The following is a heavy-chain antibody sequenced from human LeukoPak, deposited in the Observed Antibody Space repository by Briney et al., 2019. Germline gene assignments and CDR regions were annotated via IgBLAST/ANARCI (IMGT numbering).Heavy chain of an antibody. CDR2: LSRGGGTT. CDR3: AKEQRVRHCSEGVCMEGYYFDY. Sequence: GGSLRLSCTGSGFNFNMFAMNWVRQAPGQGLEWVSGLSRGGGTTNYADSVKGRFTISRDKSKNMVFLQMNSLRPEDTAVYYCAKEQRVRHCSEGVCMEGYYFDYWGQGSLVTVSS. D-gene: IGHD2-8*01. CDR1: GFNFNMFA. V-gene: IGHV3-23*01. J-gene: IGHJ4*02.